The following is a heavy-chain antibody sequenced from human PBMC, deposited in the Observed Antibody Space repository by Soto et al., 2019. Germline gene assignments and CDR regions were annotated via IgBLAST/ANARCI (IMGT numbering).Heavy chain of an antibody. Sequence: GGSLRLSCAASGFTFSNAWMNWVRQAPGKGLEWVGRIKSKTDGGTTDYAAPVKGRFTISRDDSKNTLYLQMNSLKTEDTAVYYCTTGVVRGADWFDPWGQGTLVTVSS. V-gene: IGHV3-15*07. D-gene: IGHD3-10*01. CDR2: IKSKTDGGTT. CDR1: GFTFSNAW. CDR3: TTGVVRGADWFDP. J-gene: IGHJ5*02.